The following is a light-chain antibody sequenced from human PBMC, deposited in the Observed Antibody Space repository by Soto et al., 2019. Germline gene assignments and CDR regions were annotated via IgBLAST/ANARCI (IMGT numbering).Light chain of an antibody. Sequence: DIVMTQSPLSLPVTPGEPASISCSSSQSLLQSNGYNYLDWYLQKPGQSPQLLIYFGSYRASGVPDRFSGRGSGTDFTLKIRRVEAEDVGVYYCMQSQQSPPTFGQGTKVGI. CDR2: FGS. J-gene: IGKJ1*01. CDR1: QSLLQSNGYNY. CDR3: MQSQQSPPT. V-gene: IGKV2-28*01.